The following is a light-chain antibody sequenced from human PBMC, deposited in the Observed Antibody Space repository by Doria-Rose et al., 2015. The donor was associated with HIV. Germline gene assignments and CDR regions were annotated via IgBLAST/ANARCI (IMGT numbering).Light chain of an antibody. V-gene: IGKV3-20*01. J-gene: IGKJ1*01. CDR2: DGS. CDR3: HQYGTSRT. Sequence: TQSPGTLSLSPGERATLSCRASQSFSSTYLAWYQQKPGQAPSLLIYDGSTRATGIPDRFSVSGSGTDFTLTINRLEPEDFALYYCHQYGTSRTFGQGTKVEI. CDR1: QSFSSTY.